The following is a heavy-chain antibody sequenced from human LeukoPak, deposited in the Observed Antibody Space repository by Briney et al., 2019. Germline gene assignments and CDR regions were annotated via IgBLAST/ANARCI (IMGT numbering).Heavy chain of an antibody. Sequence: SVTVSCTASGGTFSIYAISWVRQAPGQGLEWMGGIIPIFGTANYAQKFQGRVTITADESTSTAYMELSSLRSEDTAVYYCARNCGSTSCYAAGDAFDIWGQGTMVTVSS. D-gene: IGHD2-2*01. CDR3: ARNCGSTSCYAAGDAFDI. CDR1: GGTFSIYA. V-gene: IGHV1-69*13. J-gene: IGHJ3*02. CDR2: IIPIFGTA.